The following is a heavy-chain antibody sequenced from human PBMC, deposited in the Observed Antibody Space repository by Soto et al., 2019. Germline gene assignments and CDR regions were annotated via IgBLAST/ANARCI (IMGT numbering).Heavy chain of an antibody. Sequence: EVQLVESGGGLVKPGGSLRLSCAASGFTFSSYSMNWVRQAPGKGLEWVSSISSSSSYIYYADSVKGRFTISRDNAKNSLYLQMNSLRAEDTAVYHCARAPYYYDSRGYWAYWGQGTLVTVSS. J-gene: IGHJ4*02. CDR3: ARAPYYYDSRGYWAY. CDR2: ISSSSSYI. D-gene: IGHD3-22*01. V-gene: IGHV3-21*01. CDR1: GFTFSSYS.